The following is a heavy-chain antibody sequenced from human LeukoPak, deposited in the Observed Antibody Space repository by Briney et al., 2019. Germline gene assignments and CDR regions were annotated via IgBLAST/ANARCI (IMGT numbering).Heavy chain of an antibody. CDR3: ARGTWDLDY. D-gene: IGHD1-26*01. CDR2: TNPDGSNT. Sequence: GGSLRLSCAASGFTFSSYWMHWVRQAPGKGLVWVSRTNPDGSNTSYADSVKGRFTISRDNAKNTLDLQMNSLRAEDTAVYYCARGTWDLDYWGQGTLVTVSS. V-gene: IGHV3-74*01. J-gene: IGHJ4*02. CDR1: GFTFSSYW.